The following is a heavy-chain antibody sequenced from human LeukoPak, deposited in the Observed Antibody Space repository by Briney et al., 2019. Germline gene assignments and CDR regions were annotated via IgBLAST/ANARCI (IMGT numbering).Heavy chain of an antibody. J-gene: IGHJ4*02. Sequence: GGSLRLSCAAPGFTFSSYGMHWVRQAPGKGLEWVAFIRYDGSNKYYADSVKGRFTISRDNSKNTLYLQMNSLRAEDTAVYYCAKVPREVVPAAPFDYWGQGTLVTVSS. D-gene: IGHD2-2*01. V-gene: IGHV3-30*02. CDR3: AKVPREVVPAAPFDY. CDR2: IRYDGSNK. CDR1: GFTFSSYG.